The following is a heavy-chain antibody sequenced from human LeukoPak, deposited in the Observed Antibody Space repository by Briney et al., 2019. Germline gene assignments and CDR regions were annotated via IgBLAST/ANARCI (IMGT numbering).Heavy chain of an antibody. CDR3: ARDRDYGGNLDFDY. CDR1: GGTFSSYA. Sequence: ASVTVSCKASGGTFSSYAISWVRQAPGQGLEWMGRIIPIFGIANYAQKFQGRVTITADKSTSTAYMELSSLRSEDTAVYYCARDRDYGGNLDFDYWGQGTLVTVSS. V-gene: IGHV1-69*04. J-gene: IGHJ4*02. D-gene: IGHD4-23*01. CDR2: IIPIFGIA.